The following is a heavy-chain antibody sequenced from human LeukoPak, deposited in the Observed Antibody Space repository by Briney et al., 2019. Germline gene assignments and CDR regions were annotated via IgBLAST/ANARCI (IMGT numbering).Heavy chain of an antibody. J-gene: IGHJ4*02. V-gene: IGHV3-7*01. CDR2: IKQDGSEK. CDR3: ASDHSSDFDY. D-gene: IGHD6-6*01. Sequence: GGSLRLSCAASGFTFSSYWMSWVRQAPGKGLEGVANIKQDGSEKYYVDSVKGRFTISRDNAKNSLYLQMSSLRAEDTAVYYCASDHSSDFDYWGQGTLVTVSS. CDR1: GFTFSSYW.